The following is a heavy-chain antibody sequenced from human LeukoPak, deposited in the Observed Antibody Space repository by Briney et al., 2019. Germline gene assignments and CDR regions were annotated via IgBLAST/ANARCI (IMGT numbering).Heavy chain of an antibody. D-gene: IGHD3-3*01. CDR3: ARDGYYDFWSGTNWFDP. CDR1: GFTFSSYS. V-gene: IGHV3-21*01. CDR2: ISSSSSYI. Sequence: GGSLRLSCAASGFTFSSYSMNWVRQAPGKGLEWVSSISSSSSYIYYADSVKGRFTISRDNAKNSLYLQMNSLRAEDTAVYYCARDGYYDFWSGTNWFDPWGQGTLVTVSS. J-gene: IGHJ5*02.